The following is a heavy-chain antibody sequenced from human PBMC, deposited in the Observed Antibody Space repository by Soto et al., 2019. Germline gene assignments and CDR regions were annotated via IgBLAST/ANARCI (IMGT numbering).Heavy chain of an antibody. V-gene: IGHV3-30-3*01. J-gene: IGHJ4*02. CDR3: TRDSPSIKYDFDS. CDR1: GFPFRSYT. CDR2: ISYDSTYK. D-gene: IGHD1-20*01. Sequence: QVRLVESGGGVVPPGTSLRLSCAASGFPFRSYTVHWVRQAPGKGLEWLALISYDSTYKPYADSVRGRFTISRDNSENTLYLQMNSLRAGDTAVYYCTRDSPSIKYDFDSWGQGTLVTVSS.